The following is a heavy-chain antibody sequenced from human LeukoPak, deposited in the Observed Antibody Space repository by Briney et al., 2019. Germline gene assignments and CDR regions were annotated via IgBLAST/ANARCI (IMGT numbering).Heavy chain of an antibody. CDR3: ARAGPFCSGGSCYFDS. J-gene: IGHJ4*02. D-gene: IGHD2-15*01. V-gene: IGHV4-38-2*01. Sequence: SETLPLTCAVSGYSISRAFHWGWVRQSPGKGLECLGNIFHTGTTYYNPSLKSRLTISLDTSKNQFSLKLDSVTAADTAVYYCARAGPFCSGGSCYFDSWGQGTLVTVSS. CDR2: IFHTGTT. CDR1: GYSISRAFH.